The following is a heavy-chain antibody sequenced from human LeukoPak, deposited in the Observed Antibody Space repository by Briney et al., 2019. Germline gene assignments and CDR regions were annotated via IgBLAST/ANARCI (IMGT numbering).Heavy chain of an antibody. CDR3: LVWKHVFDR. CDR1: GFTFSSYG. D-gene: IGHD5/OR15-5a*01. J-gene: IGHJ5*02. V-gene: IGHV3-30*03. Sequence: GRSLRLSCAASGFTFSSYGMHWVRQAPGKGLEWVAVMSYDGSKEYYADSVKGRFTISRDNSKNTLYLQMDSLRVEDTAVYYCLVWKHVFDRWGQGTLVTVSS. CDR2: MSYDGSKE.